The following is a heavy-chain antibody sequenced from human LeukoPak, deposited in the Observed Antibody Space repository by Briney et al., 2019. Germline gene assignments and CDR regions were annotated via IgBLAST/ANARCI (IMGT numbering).Heavy chain of an antibody. CDR2: VNLQGST. CDR1: GGSISNTNW. J-gene: IGHJ4*02. V-gene: IGHV4-4*02. CDR3: AREGGPYRPLDY. Sequence: SETLSLTCGVSGGSISNTNWWTWVRQPPGKGLEWIGEVNLQGSTNYNPSLKSRVAISVDKSENHISLQLTSVTAADTAVYYCAREGGPYRPLDYSGQGTLVTVAS.